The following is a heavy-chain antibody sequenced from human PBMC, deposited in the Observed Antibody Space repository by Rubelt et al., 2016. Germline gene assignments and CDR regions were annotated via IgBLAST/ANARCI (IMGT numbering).Heavy chain of an antibody. D-gene: IGHD3-22*01. CDR1: GFTFSSYS. J-gene: IGHJ4*02. Sequence: EVQLVESGGGLVQPGGSLRLSCAASGFTFSSYSMNWVRQAPGKGLEWVSSISSSSSYIYYADSVKGRFTISRDNAKNSLYLQMNSLRAEDTAVYYCARTPYQYYYDSSGYVYWGQGTLVTVSS. CDR2: ISSSSSYI. CDR3: ARTPYQYYYDSSGYVY. V-gene: IGHV3-21*01.